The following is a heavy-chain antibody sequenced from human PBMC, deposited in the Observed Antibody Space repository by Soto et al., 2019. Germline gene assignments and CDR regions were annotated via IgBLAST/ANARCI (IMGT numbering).Heavy chain of an antibody. J-gene: IGHJ5*02. D-gene: IGHD3-10*01. Sequence: GSLRLSCSASVFTFSSYAMHWARQAPGKGLEYVSAISSNGGSTYYADSVKGRFTISRDNSKNTLYPQMSSLRAEDTAVYYCVRDRGVYIRDNWFDPWGQGTLVTVSS. CDR2: ISSNGGST. CDR1: VFTFSSYA. V-gene: IGHV3-64D*06. CDR3: VRDRGVYIRDNWFDP.